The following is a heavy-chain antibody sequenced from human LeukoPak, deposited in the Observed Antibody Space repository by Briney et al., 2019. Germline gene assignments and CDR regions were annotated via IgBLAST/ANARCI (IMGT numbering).Heavy chain of an antibody. D-gene: IGHD3-10*01. CDR3: ARDHNFYDSGRWFDP. Sequence: GGSLRHSCAAPGFTFSSYIMTWVRQAPAKRLERVSSITGSCSYIHYTESVRGRCTISRDNAKGSPFLEMNCLRAEDTAVYYCARDHNFYDSGRWFDPWGQGTLVTVSS. V-gene: IGHV3-21*01. CDR2: ITGSCSYI. J-gene: IGHJ5*02. CDR1: GFTFSSYI.